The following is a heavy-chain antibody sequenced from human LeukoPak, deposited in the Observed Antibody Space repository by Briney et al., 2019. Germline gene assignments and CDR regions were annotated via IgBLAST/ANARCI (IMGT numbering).Heavy chain of an antibody. J-gene: IGHJ6*02. CDR2: IKQGGSEK. CDR3: ARELAVAGTVYYYYYGMDV. Sequence: GGSLRLSCAASGFTFSSYWMSWVRQAPGKGLEWVANIKQGGSEKYYVDSVKGRFTISRDNAKNSLYLQMSSLRAEDTAVYYCARELAVAGTVYYYYYGMDVWGQGTTVTVSS. D-gene: IGHD6-19*01. V-gene: IGHV3-7*01. CDR1: GFTFSSYW.